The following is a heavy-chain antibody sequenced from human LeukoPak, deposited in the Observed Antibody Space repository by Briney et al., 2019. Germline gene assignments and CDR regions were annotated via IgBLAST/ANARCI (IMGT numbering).Heavy chain of an antibody. J-gene: IGHJ6*03. D-gene: IGHD3-22*01. CDR2: TRHDGSKK. CDR3: AKGSKLVVITRDHYMAV. V-gene: IGHV3-30*02. Sequence: GALRLSCAASGFTFSSYGMHWVRQAPGKGLEWVAFTRHDGSKKYYADSVKGRFTISRDNSKNTLYLQMNSLRAGDTAVYYCAKGSKLVVITRDHYMAVWGKGTTVTISS. CDR1: GFTFSSYG.